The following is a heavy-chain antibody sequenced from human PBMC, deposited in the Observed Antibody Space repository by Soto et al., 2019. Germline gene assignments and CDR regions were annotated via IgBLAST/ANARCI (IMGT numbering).Heavy chain of an antibody. CDR2: ISGSGGST. J-gene: IGHJ4*01. D-gene: IGHD4-17*01. CDR1: GFTFSSYA. CDR3: ARLNSGDYGLDYFAY. V-gene: IGHV3-23*01. Sequence: GGSLRLSCAASGFTFSSYAMSWVRQAPGKGLEWVSTISGSGGSTYFADSVKGRFTISRDNSKNTLYLQMSALTAGDAAVYYCARLNSGDYGLDYFAYWGHGTLVTVSS.